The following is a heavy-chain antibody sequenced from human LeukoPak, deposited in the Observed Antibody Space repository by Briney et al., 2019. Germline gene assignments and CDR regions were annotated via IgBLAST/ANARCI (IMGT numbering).Heavy chain of an antibody. D-gene: IGHD6-19*01. J-gene: IGHJ6*03. CDR3: ARHLHSSGWYYYDYMDV. CDR2: INYSGST. V-gene: IGHV4-39*01. Sequence: PSETLSLTCTVSGGSISSSSYYWGWIRQPPGKGLEWIGSINYSGSTYYNPSLKSRVTISVDTSKNQFSLKLSSVTAADTAVYYCARHLHSSGWYYYDYMDVWGKGTTVTVSS. CDR1: GGSISSSSYY.